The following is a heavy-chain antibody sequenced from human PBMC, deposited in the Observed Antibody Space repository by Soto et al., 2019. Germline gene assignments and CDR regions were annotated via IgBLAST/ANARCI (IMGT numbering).Heavy chain of an antibody. CDR3: AKPVEMATITSQFDY. Sequence: QVQVVESGGGVVQPGRSLRLSCAASGFTFSSYGMHWVRQAPGKGLEWVAVISYDGSNKYYADSVKGRFTISRDNSKNTLYLQMNSLRAEDTAVYYCAKPVEMATITSQFDYWGQGTLVTVSS. CDR2: ISYDGSNK. D-gene: IGHD5-12*01. CDR1: GFTFSSYG. J-gene: IGHJ4*02. V-gene: IGHV3-30*18.